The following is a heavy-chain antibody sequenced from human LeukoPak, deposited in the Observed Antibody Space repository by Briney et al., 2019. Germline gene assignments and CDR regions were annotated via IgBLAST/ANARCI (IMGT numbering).Heavy chain of an antibody. Sequence: GGSLRLSCAASGFTFSSYSMNWVRQAPGKGLEWVSSISSSSSYIYYADSVKGRFTISKDNAKNSLYLQMNSLRAKDTAVYYCARSYYYGSGSTDYWGQGTLVTVSS. V-gene: IGHV3-21*01. J-gene: IGHJ4*02. CDR1: GFTFSSYS. CDR2: ISSSSSYI. D-gene: IGHD3-10*01. CDR3: ARSYYYGSGSTDY.